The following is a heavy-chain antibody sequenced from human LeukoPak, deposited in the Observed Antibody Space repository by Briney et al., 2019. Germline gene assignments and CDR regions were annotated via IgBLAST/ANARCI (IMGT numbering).Heavy chain of an antibody. V-gene: IGHV3-7*01. J-gene: IGHJ4*02. Sequence: PGGSLRLSCAASGFTFSSYWMSWVGQAPGKGLEGVANIKQAGSEKYYVDSVKGRFTIFRDNAKNSVYLQMNSLRAEDTAVYYCARAFGNTAMAIDYWGQGTLVTVSS. D-gene: IGHD5-18*01. CDR2: IKQAGSEK. CDR3: ARAFGNTAMAIDY. CDR1: GFTFSSYW.